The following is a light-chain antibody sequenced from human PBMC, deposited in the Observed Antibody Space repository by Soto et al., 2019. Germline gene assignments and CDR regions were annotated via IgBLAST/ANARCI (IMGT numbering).Light chain of an antibody. CDR1: QSVGSN. V-gene: IGKV3-15*01. Sequence: EIVMTQSPATLSVSPGERATISCRASQSVGSNLAWYQQKPGQAPTLLIYGASTRTTGIPARFSGSGSGTEFTLTITSLQSEDFAIYFCQQYNNWPPVWTFGQGTKVEIK. J-gene: IGKJ1*01. CDR3: QQYNNWPPVWT. CDR2: GAS.